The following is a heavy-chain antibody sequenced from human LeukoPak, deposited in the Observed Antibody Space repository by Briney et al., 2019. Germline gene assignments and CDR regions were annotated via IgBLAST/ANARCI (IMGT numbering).Heavy chain of an antibody. CDR1: GFTFSSYA. CDR2: ISGSGGST. V-gene: IGHV3-23*01. D-gene: IGHD6-13*01. J-gene: IGHJ4*02. CDR3: ARGVEQQLAFDY. Sequence: GGSLRLSCAASGFTFSSYAMSWVRQAPGKGLEWVSAISGSGGSTYYADSVKGRFTISRDNSKNTLYLQMNSLRAEDTAVYYCARGVEQQLAFDYWGQGTLVTVSS.